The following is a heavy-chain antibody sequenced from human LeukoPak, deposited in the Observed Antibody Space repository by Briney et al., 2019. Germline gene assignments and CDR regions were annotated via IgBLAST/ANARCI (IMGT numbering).Heavy chain of an antibody. CDR3: AREMYGDYYYMDV. D-gene: IGHD3-10*02. Sequence: GGSLRLSCAASGFTFSSYGMHWVRQAPGKGLEWVAVISYDGSNKYYADSVKGRFTISRDNSKNTLYLQMNSLRAEDTAVYYCAREMYGDYYYMDVWGKGTTVTISS. J-gene: IGHJ6*03. CDR2: ISYDGSNK. CDR1: GFTFSSYG. V-gene: IGHV3-30*03.